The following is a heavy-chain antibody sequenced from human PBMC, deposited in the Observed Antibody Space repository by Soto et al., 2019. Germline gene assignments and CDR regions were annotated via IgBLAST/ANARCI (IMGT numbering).Heavy chain of an antibody. CDR3: ARVDYGAYYFDY. Sequence: EVQLVESGGGLVQPGGSLRLSCAASGFIFSNYWMHWVRQATGKGLVWVSRINSDGSTTSYADSVKGRFTISRDNAKNTLYLQMNSLRAEDTAVYYCARVDYGAYYFDYWGQGTLVTVSS. V-gene: IGHV3-74*01. CDR2: INSDGSTT. J-gene: IGHJ4*02. D-gene: IGHD4-17*01. CDR1: GFIFSNYW.